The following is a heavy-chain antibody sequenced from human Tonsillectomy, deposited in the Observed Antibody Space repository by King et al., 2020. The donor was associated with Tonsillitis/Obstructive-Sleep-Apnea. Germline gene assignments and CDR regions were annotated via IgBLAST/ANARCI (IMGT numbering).Heavy chain of an antibody. J-gene: IGHJ6*03. V-gene: IGHV4-39*01. D-gene: IGHD3-16*01. CDR3: ARDSRVISWGDYFYYVDV. CDR1: GGSVSSSDYY. Sequence: QLQESGPGLVKPSETLSLTCTVSGGSVSSSDYYWGWIRQPPGKGLEWIGTIYYDGTTYYKLPLKSRVTISVAPSKNQSYLNLNSVTAADSAMYYCARDSRVISWGDYFYYVDVWGKGTTVTVSS. CDR2: IYYDGTT.